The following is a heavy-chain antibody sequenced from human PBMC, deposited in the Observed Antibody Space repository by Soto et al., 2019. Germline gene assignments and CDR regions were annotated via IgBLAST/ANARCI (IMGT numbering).Heavy chain of an antibody. CDR2: ISSSSSYI. V-gene: IGHV3-21*01. J-gene: IGHJ3*02. CDR1: GFTFSSDS. Sequence: PGGSLRLSCAASGFTFSSDSMNWVRQAPGNGLEWVSSISSSSSYIYYADSVKGRFTISRDNAKNSLYLQMNSLRAEDTSVYYCARDLQYYDSSGYYYVSAFDIWGQGTMVTVSS. D-gene: IGHD3-22*01. CDR3: ARDLQYYDSSGYYYVSAFDI.